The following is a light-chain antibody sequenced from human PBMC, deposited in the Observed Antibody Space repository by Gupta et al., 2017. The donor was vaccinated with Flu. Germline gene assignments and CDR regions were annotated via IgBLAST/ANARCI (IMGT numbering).Light chain of an antibody. CDR2: DAS. J-gene: IGKJ4*01. CDR3: QQRSET. CDR1: QSVSSY. V-gene: IGKV3-11*01. Sequence: IVLTQSPATLSLSPGERATLSCRASQSVSSYLAWYQQKPGQAPRLLIYDASNRATGIPARFSGSGSGTDFTLTISSLEPEDFAVYYCQQRSETFGGGTKVEIK.